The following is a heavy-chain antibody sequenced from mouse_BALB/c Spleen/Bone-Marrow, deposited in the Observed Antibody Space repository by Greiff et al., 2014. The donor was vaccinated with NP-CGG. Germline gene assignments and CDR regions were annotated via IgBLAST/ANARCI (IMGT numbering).Heavy chain of an antibody. V-gene: IGHV5-4*02. CDR1: GFTFSDYY. D-gene: IGHD1-1*01. CDR3: VLRWFAY. CDR2: ISDGGSYT. J-gene: IGHJ3*01. Sequence: VQLKESGGGLVKPGGSLKLSCAASGFTFSDYYMYWVRQTPEKRLEWVATISDGGSYTYYPDSAKGRFTISRDNAKNNLYLQMSSLKSEDTAMYYCVLRWFAYWGQGTLVTVSA.